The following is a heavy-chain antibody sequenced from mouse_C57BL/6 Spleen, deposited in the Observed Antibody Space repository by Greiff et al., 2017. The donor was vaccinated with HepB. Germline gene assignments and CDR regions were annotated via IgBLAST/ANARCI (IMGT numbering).Heavy chain of an antibody. D-gene: IGHD2-4*01. CDR1: EYESPSHD. J-gene: IGHJ1*03. CDR3: ARHACDYDGSYWYFDV. CDR2: FNSDGGST. V-gene: IGHV5-2*01. Sequence: EVQLVESGGGLVQPGESLKLSCESNEYESPSHDMSWVRKTPEKRLELVAAFNSDGGSTYYPDTMERRFITSRDNTKKTLYLHMRSLRSEDTAMYYCARHACDYDGSYWYFDVWGTGTTVTVSS.